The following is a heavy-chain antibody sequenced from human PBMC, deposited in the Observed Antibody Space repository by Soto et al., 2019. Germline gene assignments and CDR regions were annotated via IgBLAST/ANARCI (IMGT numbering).Heavy chain of an antibody. Sequence: GESLKISCNGSGYSFTSYWIGWVRQMPGKGLEWMGIIYPGDSDTRYSPSFQGQVTISADKSISTAYLQWSSLKASDTAMYYCPRTLFPIDYYFDYWGQGTPVTVSS. CDR2: IYPGDSDT. D-gene: IGHD2-21*01. V-gene: IGHV5-51*01. CDR1: GYSFTSYW. CDR3: PRTLFPIDYYFDY. J-gene: IGHJ4*02.